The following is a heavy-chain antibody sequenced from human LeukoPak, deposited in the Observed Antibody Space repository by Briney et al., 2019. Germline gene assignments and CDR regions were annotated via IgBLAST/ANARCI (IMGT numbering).Heavy chain of an antibody. J-gene: IGHJ6*03. CDR3: ARHGRSGYSHYYMDV. V-gene: IGHV3-30*04. Sequence: GRSLRLSCTASGFTFTSYAMHWVRQAPGKGLEWVAVISYDASNKYYADSVKGRFTISRDNSKNTLYLQMNSLRVEDTAVYYCARHGRSGYSHYYMDVWGKGTTVTVSS. CDR1: GFTFTSYA. CDR2: ISYDASNK. D-gene: IGHD3-3*01.